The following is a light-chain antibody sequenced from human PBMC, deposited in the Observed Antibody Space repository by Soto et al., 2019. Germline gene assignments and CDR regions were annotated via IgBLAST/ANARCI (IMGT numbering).Light chain of an antibody. J-gene: IGKJ4*01. Sequence: LTQSTSSLSASVGDRVTITCRASQGISGYLAWYTPKPGKAPKLLMYVASTLQSGVPSRFSGSGSGTEFTLTISSLQPEDFATYYCQQLNSFPLTFGGGTKVDI. V-gene: IGKV1-9*01. CDR3: QQLNSFPLT. CDR2: VAS. CDR1: QGISGY.